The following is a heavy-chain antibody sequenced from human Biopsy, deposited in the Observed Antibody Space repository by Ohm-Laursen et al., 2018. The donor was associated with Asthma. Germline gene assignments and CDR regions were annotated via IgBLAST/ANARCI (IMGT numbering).Heavy chain of an antibody. CDR3: ASDFPKDYVRYNFQF. CDR2: HDHEEGGT. CDR1: GGTFSNFA. J-gene: IGHJ4*02. V-gene: IGHV1-69-2*01. Sequence: ATVKISCKAPGGTFSNFAISWVRQAPGQGLEWMGGHDHEEGGTVNAWRFQGRVTMTEDTSTDTAYMELSSLSSDDTAVYYCASDFPKDYVRYNFQFWGQGTLVTVSS. D-gene: IGHD4-17*01.